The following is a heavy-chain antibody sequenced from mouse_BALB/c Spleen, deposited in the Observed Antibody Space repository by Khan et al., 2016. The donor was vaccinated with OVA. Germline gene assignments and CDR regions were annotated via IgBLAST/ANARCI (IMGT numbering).Heavy chain of an antibody. Sequence: VQLQQSGAELVRPGALVKLSCKASGFNINDYYIHWVKQRPEQGLEWIGWIDPEDGNTIYDPKFPGKASIPADTSSNTAYLQLSRLTSEDTAVYYCARRDYEAMDYWGQGTSVTVSS. D-gene: IGHD2-4*01. V-gene: IGHV14-1*02. CDR2: IDPEDGNT. J-gene: IGHJ4*01. CDR3: ARRDYEAMDY. CDR1: GFNINDYY.